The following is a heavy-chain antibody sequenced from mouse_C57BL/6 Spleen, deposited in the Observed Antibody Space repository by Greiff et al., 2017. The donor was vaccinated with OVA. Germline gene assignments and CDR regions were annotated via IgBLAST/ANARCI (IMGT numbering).Heavy chain of an antibody. D-gene: IGHD1-1*01. V-gene: IGHV5-17*01. CDR3: ARYPYYYGSSYYMDY. Sequence: DVMLVESGGGLVKPGGSLKLSCAASGFTFSDYGMHWVRQAPEKGLEWVAYISSGSSTIYYADTVKGRFTISRDNAKNTLFLQMTSLRSEDTAMYYCARYPYYYGSSYYMDYWGQGTSVTVSS. CDR1: GFTFSDYG. J-gene: IGHJ4*01. CDR2: ISSGSSTI.